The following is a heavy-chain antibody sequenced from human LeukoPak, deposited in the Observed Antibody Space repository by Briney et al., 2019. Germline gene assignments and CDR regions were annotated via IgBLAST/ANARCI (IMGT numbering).Heavy chain of an antibody. CDR2: VSGSGGST. J-gene: IGHJ3*02. CDR1: GLTFSSSA. CDR3: AKDGPYSSSWPDAFDI. V-gene: IGHV3-23*01. Sequence: GGSLRLSCAASGLTFSSSAMSWVRQAPGKGLEWVSTVSGSGGSTYYADSVRGRFTISRDNSKNTLYLQMNSLRAEDTAVYYCAKDGPYSSSWPDAFDIWGQGTMVTVSS. D-gene: IGHD6-13*01.